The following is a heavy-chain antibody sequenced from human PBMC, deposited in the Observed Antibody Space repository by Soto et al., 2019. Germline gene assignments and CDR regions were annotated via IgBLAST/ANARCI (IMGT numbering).Heavy chain of an antibody. J-gene: IGHJ4*02. D-gene: IGHD3-3*01. CDR3: AAGAIFGVVPLDY. Sequence: SSETLSLTCAVSGGSISSGGYSWSWIRQPPGKGLEWIGYIYHSGSTYYNPSLKSRVTISVDRSKNQFSLKLSSVTAADTAVYYCAAGAIFGVVPLDYWGQGTLVTVSS. CDR2: IYHSGST. V-gene: IGHV4-30-2*01. CDR1: GGSISSGGYS.